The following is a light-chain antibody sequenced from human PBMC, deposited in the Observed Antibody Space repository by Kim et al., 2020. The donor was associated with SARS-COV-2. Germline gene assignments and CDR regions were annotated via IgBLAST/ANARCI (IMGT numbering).Light chain of an antibody. Sequence: VSPGERATLNGRASQSVSSNLAWYQQKPGQAPRRLIYGAATRATGIPARFSGSGSGTEFTLTISSLQSEDFAVYYCQQYNNWPLTFGQGTRLEIK. J-gene: IGKJ5*01. CDR3: QQYNNWPLT. CDR1: QSVSSN. V-gene: IGKV3-15*01. CDR2: GAA.